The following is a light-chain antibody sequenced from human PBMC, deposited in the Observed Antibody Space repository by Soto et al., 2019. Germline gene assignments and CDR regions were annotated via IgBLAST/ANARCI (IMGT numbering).Light chain of an antibody. J-gene: IGKJ3*01. CDR1: QTVISNY. Sequence: EIVLTQSPGTLSLSPGERATLSCRASQTVISNYLAWYQQKPGQAPRLLIYGASSRATGIPDRFSGSGSGADFTLSVSRLEAEDCAVYYCQQYATTPFTFGPGTNVDI. V-gene: IGKV3-20*01. CDR3: QQYATTPFT. CDR2: GAS.